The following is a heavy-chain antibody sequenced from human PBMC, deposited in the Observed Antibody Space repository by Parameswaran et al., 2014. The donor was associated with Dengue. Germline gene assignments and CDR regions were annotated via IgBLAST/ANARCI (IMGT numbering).Heavy chain of an antibody. CDR2: IYPGDSDT. Sequence: VRQMPGKGLEWMGIIYPGDSDTRYSPSFQGQVTISADKSISTAYLQWSSLKASDTAMYYCARAYDYGDYEGNWFDPWGQGTLVTVSS. J-gene: IGHJ5*02. V-gene: IGHV5-51*01. D-gene: IGHD4-17*01. CDR3: ARAYDYGDYEGNWFDP.